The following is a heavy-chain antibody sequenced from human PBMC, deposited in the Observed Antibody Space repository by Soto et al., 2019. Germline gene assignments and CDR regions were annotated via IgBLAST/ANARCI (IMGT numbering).Heavy chain of an antibody. CDR3: ARRSQKDDY. Sequence: PSETLSLTCTVSGSSISNYYWSWIRQPPGKGLEWIGYISYGGSTNYNPSLKSRVTISVDTSKNQSSLKLTSVTAADTAVYYCARRSQKDDYWGQGTLVTVSS. D-gene: IGHD1-26*01. J-gene: IGHJ4*02. CDR1: GSSISNYY. V-gene: IGHV4-59*01. CDR2: ISYGGST.